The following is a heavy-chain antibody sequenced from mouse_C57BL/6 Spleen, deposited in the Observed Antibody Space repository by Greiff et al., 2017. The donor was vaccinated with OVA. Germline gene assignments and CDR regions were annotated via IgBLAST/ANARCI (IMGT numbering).Heavy chain of an antibody. D-gene: IGHD4-1*01. CDR3: AGSSNCDAYYYAMDY. CDR1: GFTFTDYY. CDR2: IRNKANGYTT. J-gene: IGHJ4*01. V-gene: IGHV7-3*01. Sequence: EVHLVESGAGLVQPGGSLSLSCAASGFTFTDYYMSWVRQPPGKALEWLGFIRNKANGYTTEYSVSVKGRFTISRDNTQNSHYLQMNTLIANDSSAYYCAGSSNCDAYYYAMDYWGQGTSVTVSS.